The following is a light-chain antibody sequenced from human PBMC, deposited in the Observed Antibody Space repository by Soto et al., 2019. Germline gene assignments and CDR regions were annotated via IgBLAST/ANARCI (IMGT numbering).Light chain of an antibody. CDR2: SNN. Sequence: QSVLTQPPSASGTPGQRVTISCSGSSSNIGSNTVNWYQQLPGTAPKVLIYSNNQRPSGVPDRFSGSKSGTSASLAISGLQYEDEADYYCAACDDSLNGYVFGTGTKLTVL. V-gene: IGLV1-44*01. CDR1: SSNIGSNT. J-gene: IGLJ1*01. CDR3: AACDDSLNGYV.